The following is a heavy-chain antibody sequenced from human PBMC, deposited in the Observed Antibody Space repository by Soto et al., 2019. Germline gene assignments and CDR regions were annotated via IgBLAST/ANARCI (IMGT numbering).Heavy chain of an antibody. CDR2: IYYSGST. Sequence: SETLSLTCTVSGGSISSYYWSWIRQPPGKGLEWIGYIYYSGSTNYNPSLKSRATISVDTSKNQFSLKLSSVTAADTAVYYCARPASIAARPYAFDIWGQGTMVTVS. CDR1: GGSISSYY. CDR3: ARPASIAARPYAFDI. V-gene: IGHV4-59*08. D-gene: IGHD6-6*01. J-gene: IGHJ3*02.